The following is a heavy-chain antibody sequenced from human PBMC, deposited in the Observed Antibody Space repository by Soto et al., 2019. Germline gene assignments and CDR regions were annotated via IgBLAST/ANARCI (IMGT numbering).Heavy chain of an antibody. J-gene: IGHJ6*03. CDR1: GGSFSGYY. CDR3: ARRQRGYALYYYYYYMDV. CDR2: INHSGST. V-gene: IGHV4-34*01. D-gene: IGHD5-18*01. Sequence: PSETLSLTCAVYGGSFSGYYWSWIRQPPGKGLEWIGEINHSGSTNYNPSLKSRVTISVDTSKNQFSLKLSSVTAADTAVYYCARRQRGYALYYYYYYMDVWGKGTTFTVSS.